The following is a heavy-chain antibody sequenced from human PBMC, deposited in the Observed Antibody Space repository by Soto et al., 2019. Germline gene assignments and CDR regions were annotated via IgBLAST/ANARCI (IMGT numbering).Heavy chain of an antibody. V-gene: IGHV1-69*12. J-gene: IGHJ3*02. Sequence: QVQLVQSGAEVKKPGSSVKVSCKASGGTFSSYAISWVRQAPGQGLEWMGGIIPIFGTANYAQKFQGRVTITADESTSTAYMELSSLSSEDTAVYYCARVLGYCGGDCYSREAFDIWGQGTMVTVSS. CDR3: ARVLGYCGGDCYSREAFDI. D-gene: IGHD2-21*02. CDR2: IIPIFGTA. CDR1: GGTFSSYA.